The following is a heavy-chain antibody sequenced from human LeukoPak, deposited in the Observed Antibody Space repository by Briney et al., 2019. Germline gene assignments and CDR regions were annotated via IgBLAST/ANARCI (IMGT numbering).Heavy chain of an antibody. CDR3: ARVPNIVVVPAAISWGFDL. CDR2: INHSGST. V-gene: IGHV4-34*01. Sequence: PSETLSLTCAVYGGSFSGYYWSWIRQPPGKGLEWIGEINHSGSTNYNPSLKSRVTISVDTSKNQFSLKLSSVTAADTAVYYCARVPNIVVVPAAISWGFDLWGQGTLVTVSS. D-gene: IGHD2-2*02. CDR1: GGSFSGYY. J-gene: IGHJ5*02.